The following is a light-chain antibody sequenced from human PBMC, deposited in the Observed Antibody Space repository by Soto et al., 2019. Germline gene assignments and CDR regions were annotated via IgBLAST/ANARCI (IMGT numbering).Light chain of an antibody. CDR2: GAS. Sequence: EIVLTQSPGTLSLSPGERATLSCRASQTVSNYLAWYQQKPGQAPRLLIYGASRRATGIPDRFSGSGSGTDFTLTISRLEPEDFAVYYCQQYSRSPATFGGGAKVEIK. V-gene: IGKV3-20*01. CDR3: QQYSRSPAT. J-gene: IGKJ4*01. CDR1: QTVSNY.